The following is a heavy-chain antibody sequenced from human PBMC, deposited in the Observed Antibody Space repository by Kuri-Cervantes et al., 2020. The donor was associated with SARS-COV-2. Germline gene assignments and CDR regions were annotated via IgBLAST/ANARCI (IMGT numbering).Heavy chain of an antibody. Sequence: GSLRLSCAASGFTFSSYAMSCVRQAPGKGLEWVSAISGSGGSTYYADSVKGRFTISRDNSKNTLYLQMNSLRAEDRAVYYCAKTYYDFWSGYYGLADYWGQGTLVTVSS. CDR1: GFTFSSYA. CDR2: ISGSGGST. J-gene: IGHJ4*02. D-gene: IGHD3-3*01. V-gene: IGHV3-23*01. CDR3: AKTYYDFWSGYYGLADY.